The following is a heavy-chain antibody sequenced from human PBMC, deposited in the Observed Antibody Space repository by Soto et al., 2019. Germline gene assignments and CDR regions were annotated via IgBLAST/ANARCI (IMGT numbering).Heavy chain of an antibody. Sequence: QVQLVQSGAEVKKPGSSVKVSCKASGGTFSSYAISWVRQAPGQGLEWMGGIIPIFGTANYGQKFQGRVTIAADESTSTAYMELSSLRSEDTAVYYCARVSYYDSSGYPTRGFDYWGQGTLVTFSS. J-gene: IGHJ4*02. CDR1: GGTFSSYA. V-gene: IGHV1-69*01. CDR3: ARVSYYDSSGYPTRGFDY. D-gene: IGHD3-22*01. CDR2: IIPIFGTA.